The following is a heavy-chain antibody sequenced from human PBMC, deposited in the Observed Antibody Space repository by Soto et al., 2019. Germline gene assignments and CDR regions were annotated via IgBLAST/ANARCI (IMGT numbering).Heavy chain of an antibody. D-gene: IGHD1-1*01. CDR1: GYIFARYA. CDR2: ISAYNGNT. Sequence: ASVKGSCKASGYIFARYAISWVRQAPGQGLEWMGWISAYNGNTNYAQKLQGRVTMTTDTSTSTAYMELRSLRSDDTAVYYCVRGDNWNDEASDYWGQGTLVTVSS. V-gene: IGHV1-18*01. J-gene: IGHJ4*02. CDR3: VRGDNWNDEASDY.